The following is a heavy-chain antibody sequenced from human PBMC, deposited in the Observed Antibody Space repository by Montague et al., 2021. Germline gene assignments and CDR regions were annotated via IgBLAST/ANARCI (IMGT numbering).Heavy chain of an antibody. CDR2: THYSGNTNY. D-gene: IGHD3-16*01. V-gene: IGHV4-59*01. Sequence: SETLSLTCTVSGGSISTYHWIWLRQPPGKGLEWIGETHYSGNTNYNYNPSLKTRVTISVDKSNKQFSLNLSSVTAADTAVYYCARVLEHTSGRFFHPWGQGTLVTVSS. CDR1: GGSISTYH. CDR3: ARVLEHTSGRFFHP. J-gene: IGHJ5*02.